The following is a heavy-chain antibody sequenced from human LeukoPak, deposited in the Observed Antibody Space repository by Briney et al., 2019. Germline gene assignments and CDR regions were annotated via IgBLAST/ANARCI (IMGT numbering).Heavy chain of an antibody. CDR3: ASQYYYGSWIDY. CDR2: ISSSGSTI. V-gene: IGHV3-11*01. CDR1: GFTFSDYY. D-gene: IGHD3-10*01. J-gene: IGHJ4*02. Sequence: GGSLRLSCAASGFTFSDYYMSWIRQAPGKGLEWASYISSSGSTIYYADSVKGRFTISRDNAKNSLYLQMNSLRAEDTAVYYCASQYYYGSWIDYWGQGTLVTVSS.